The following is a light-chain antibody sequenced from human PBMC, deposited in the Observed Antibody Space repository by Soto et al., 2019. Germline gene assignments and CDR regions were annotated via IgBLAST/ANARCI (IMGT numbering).Light chain of an antibody. Sequence: QSALTQPASVSGSPGQSITISCTGTSSVVCSYYLVSWYQQHPGKAPKLIIYEFSKRLSGVSNRFSGSKSGNTASLTISGLQAEDEADYYCCSYAGSSTYVFGTGTKVTVL. V-gene: IGLV2-23*02. CDR2: EFS. J-gene: IGLJ1*01. CDR3: CSYAGSSTYV. CDR1: SSVVCSYYL.